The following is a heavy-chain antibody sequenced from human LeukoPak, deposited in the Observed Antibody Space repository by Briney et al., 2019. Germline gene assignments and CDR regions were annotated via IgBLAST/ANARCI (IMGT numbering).Heavy chain of an antibody. CDR1: GFTFSSYS. V-gene: IGHV3-48*02. Sequence: PGGSLRLSCAASGFTFSSYSMNWVRQTPGKGLEWLSYISSGGSGLYYADSVKGRFTISRDNAKNSLYLQMNSLTDEDTAVYYCARDPSVGPTPFDFWGQGTLVTVSS. J-gene: IGHJ4*02. D-gene: IGHD4-23*01. CDR2: ISSGGSGL. CDR3: ARDPSVGPTPFDF.